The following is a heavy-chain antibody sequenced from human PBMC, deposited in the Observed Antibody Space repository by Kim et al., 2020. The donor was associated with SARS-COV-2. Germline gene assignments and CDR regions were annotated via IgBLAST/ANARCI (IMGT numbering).Heavy chain of an antibody. CDR1: GYTFTSYA. CDR2: INAGNGNT. Sequence: ASVKVSCKASGYTFTSYAMHWVRQAPGQRLEWMGWINAGNGNTKYSQKFQGRVTITRDTSASTAYMELSSLRSEDTAVYYCARDRGTVTSGEYYFDYWGQGTLVTVSS. V-gene: IGHV1-3*01. D-gene: IGHD4-17*01. CDR3: ARDRGTVTSGEYYFDY. J-gene: IGHJ4*02.